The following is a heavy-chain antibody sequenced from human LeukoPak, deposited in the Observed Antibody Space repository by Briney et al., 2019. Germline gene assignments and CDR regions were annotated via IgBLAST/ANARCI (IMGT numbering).Heavy chain of an antibody. V-gene: IGHV4-28*01. Sequence: SDTLSLTCAVSVYSITRISWWGWIRQPPGKGLEWIGYIYHSGTTYYNPSLQSRVTMSVDTSKNQFSLKLSSVTAVDTAVYYCARKENVYYYFDYWGQGTLVTVSS. J-gene: IGHJ4*02. CDR2: IYHSGTT. CDR1: VYSITRISW. CDR3: ARKENVYYYFDY. D-gene: IGHD3-10*01.